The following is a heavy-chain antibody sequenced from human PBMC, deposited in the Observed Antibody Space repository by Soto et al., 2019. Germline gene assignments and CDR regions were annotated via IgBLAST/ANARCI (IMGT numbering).Heavy chain of an antibody. CDR2: VYYRGRS. J-gene: IGHJ4*02. V-gene: IGHV4-39*01. CDR3: VSQRTTVPTQAYFDY. Sequence: KASETLSLTCTVSGGSVTNSSYYWGWIRQSPGKGLEWIGSVYYRGRSYSKSSVKSRVTISVDTSKNRFSLSLNSVTASDTAVYFCVSQRTTVPTQAYFDYWGPGXLVTVYS. D-gene: IGHD4-17*01. CDR1: GGSVTNSSYY.